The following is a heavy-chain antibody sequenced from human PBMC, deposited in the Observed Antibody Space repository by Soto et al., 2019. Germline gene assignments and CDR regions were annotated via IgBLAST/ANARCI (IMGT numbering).Heavy chain of an antibody. Sequence: WAPVKVSCKASGFTFTSSAVQWVRQARGQRLEWIGWIVVGSGNTNYAQKFQERVTITRDMSTSTAYMELSSLRSEDTAVYYCAADGVVSGTSLGWGRGTLVAVCS. D-gene: IGHD6-19*01. V-gene: IGHV1-58*01. CDR2: IVVGSGNT. CDR3: AADGVVSGTSLG. CDR1: GFTFTSSA. J-gene: IGHJ4*02.